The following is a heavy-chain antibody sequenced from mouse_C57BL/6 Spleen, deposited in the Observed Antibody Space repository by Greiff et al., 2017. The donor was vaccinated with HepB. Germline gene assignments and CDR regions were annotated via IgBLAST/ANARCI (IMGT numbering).Heavy chain of an antibody. D-gene: IGHD4-1*01. J-gene: IGHJ2*01. CDR1: GYAFSSYW. CDR3: ARGTGPAYFDY. V-gene: IGHV1-80*01. Sequence: VQLQESGAELVKPGASVKISCKASGYAFSSYWMNWVKQRPGKGLEWIGQIYPGDGDTNYNGKFKGKATLTADKSSSTAYMQLSSLTSEDSAVYFCARGTGPAYFDYWGQGTTLTVSS. CDR2: IYPGDGDT.